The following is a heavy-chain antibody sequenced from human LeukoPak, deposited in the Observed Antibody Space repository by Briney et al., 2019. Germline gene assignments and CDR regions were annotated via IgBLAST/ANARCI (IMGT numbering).Heavy chain of an antibody. Sequence: GGSLRLSCAASGFTFSSYEMNWVRQAPGKGLEWVSYISSSGSTIYYADSVKGRFTISRYNAKNSLYLQMNSLRAENTAVYYCARSGYCTNGVCRGDFDYWGQGTLVTVSS. CDR1: GFTFSSYE. CDR3: ARSGYCTNGVCRGDFDY. J-gene: IGHJ4*02. V-gene: IGHV3-48*03. CDR2: ISSSGSTI. D-gene: IGHD2-8*01.